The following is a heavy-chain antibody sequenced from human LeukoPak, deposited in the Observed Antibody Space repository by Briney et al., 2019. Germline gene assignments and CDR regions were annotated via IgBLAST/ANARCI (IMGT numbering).Heavy chain of an antibody. CDR2: IYYSGST. J-gene: IGHJ4*02. V-gene: IGHV4-39*01. Sequence: SETLSLTCTVSGGSISSSSYYWGWISQPPGKGLEWIGNIYYSGSTYYNASLQSRVTISIDTSKNQFSLRLNSVTAADTAMYFCVKSGGYGLIDYWGQGTLVTVSS. CDR1: GGSISSSSYY. D-gene: IGHD1-26*01. CDR3: VKSGGYGLIDY.